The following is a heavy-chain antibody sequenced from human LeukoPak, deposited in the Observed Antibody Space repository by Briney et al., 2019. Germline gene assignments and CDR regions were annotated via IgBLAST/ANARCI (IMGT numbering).Heavy chain of an antibody. Sequence: PGGSLRLSCAASGFTVSSNYMSWVRQAPGKGLEWVSVIYSGGSTYYADSVKGRFTISRDNSKNTLYLQMNSLRAEDTAVYYCARGSSGWYVSWGTDAFDIWGQGTMVTVSS. CDR2: IYSGGST. D-gene: IGHD6-19*01. V-gene: IGHV3-53*01. CDR3: ARGSSGWYVSWGTDAFDI. J-gene: IGHJ3*02. CDR1: GFTVSSNY.